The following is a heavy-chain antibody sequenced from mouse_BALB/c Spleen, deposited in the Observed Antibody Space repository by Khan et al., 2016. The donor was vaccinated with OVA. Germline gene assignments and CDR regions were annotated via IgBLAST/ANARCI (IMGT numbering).Heavy chain of an antibody. CDR3: SRAGYGFGAY. V-gene: IGHV1-54*01. J-gene: IGHJ3*01. Sequence: QVQLKQSGAELVRPGTSVKVSCKASGYAFTDYMIEWLKQRPGQGLEWIGVINPGSGDTNYNEKFKDKATLTADKSSSTTYMQLSSLTSDDSAVYFWSRAGYGFGAYWGPGTLVTVST. CDR1: GYAFTDYM. CDR2: INPGSGDT. D-gene: IGHD1-2*01.